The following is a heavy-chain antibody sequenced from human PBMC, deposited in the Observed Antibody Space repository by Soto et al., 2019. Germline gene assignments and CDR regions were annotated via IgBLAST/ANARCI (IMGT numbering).Heavy chain of an antibody. CDR2: ISGSGGST. J-gene: IGHJ4*02. CDR3: AKDPRGWGGGSHHDY. V-gene: IGHV3-23*01. D-gene: IGHD2-15*01. Sequence: EVQLLESGGGLVQPGGSLRLSCAASGFTFSSYAMSWVRQAPGKGLEWVSAISGSGGSTYYADSVKGRFTISRDKSKNTLYLQMNSLRAEDTAVYYCAKDPRGWGGGSHHDYWGQGTLVTVSS. CDR1: GFTFSSYA.